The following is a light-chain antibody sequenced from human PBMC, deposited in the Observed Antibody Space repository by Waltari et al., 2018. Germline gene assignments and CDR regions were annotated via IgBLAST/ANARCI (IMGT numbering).Light chain of an antibody. Sequence: QSVLTQPPSASGTPGQRVTISCSGSSSNIGSNTVNWYQQLPGTAPKLLIYSNNPRPSGVPDRFSGSKSGTSASLAISGLQSEDEADYYCAAWDDSLKKVFGGGTKLTVL. V-gene: IGLV1-44*01. CDR3: AAWDDSLKKV. CDR1: SSNIGSNT. CDR2: SNN. J-gene: IGLJ2*01.